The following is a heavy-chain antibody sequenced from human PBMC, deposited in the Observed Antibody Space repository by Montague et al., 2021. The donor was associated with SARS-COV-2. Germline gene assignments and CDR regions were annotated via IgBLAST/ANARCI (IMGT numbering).Heavy chain of an antibody. CDR2: INHSGTT. J-gene: IGHJ4*02. V-gene: IGHV4-34*01. CDR1: GGSFSGYY. D-gene: IGHD4-23*01. Sequence: SETLSLTCAVYGGSFSGYYWIWIRQSPGKGLEWIAEINHSGTTNXNFNPSLRSRVTISVDTSKSQFSLKLSSVTAADTGVYYCARWDPQTLTLIGLRGKSASDYWGQGTLVTVSS. CDR3: ARWDPQTLTLIGLRGKSASDY.